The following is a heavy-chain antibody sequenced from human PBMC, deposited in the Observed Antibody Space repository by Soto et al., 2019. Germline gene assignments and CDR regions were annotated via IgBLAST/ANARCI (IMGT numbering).Heavy chain of an antibody. V-gene: IGHV4-61*01. CDR2: IYYSGST. Sequence: PSETLSLTCTVSGGSVSSGSYYWSWIRQPPGKGLEWIGYIYYSGSTNYNPSLKSRVTISVDTSKNQFSLKLSSVTAADTAVYYCAREVGYCSGGSCPDTTWGQGTVVTVSS. J-gene: IGHJ5*02. CDR3: AREVGYCSGGSCPDTT. CDR1: GGSVSSGSYY. D-gene: IGHD2-15*01.